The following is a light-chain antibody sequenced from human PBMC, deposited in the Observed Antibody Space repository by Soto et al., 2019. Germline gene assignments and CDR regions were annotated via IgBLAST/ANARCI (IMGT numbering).Light chain of an antibody. CDR2: GAS. CDR3: QQTHTFPLT. J-gene: IGKJ3*01. Sequence: EIVMTQSPATLSVSTGERATLSCRASQSVSNNLAWYQQKPGQAPRLLMYGASTRATGIPARFSGSGSGTEFTLTISSLQSEDFATYYCQQTHTFPLTFGPGTKVDIK. CDR1: QSVSNN. V-gene: IGKV3-15*01.